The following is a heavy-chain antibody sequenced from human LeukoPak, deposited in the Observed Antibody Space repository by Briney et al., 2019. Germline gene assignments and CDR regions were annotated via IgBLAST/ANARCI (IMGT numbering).Heavy chain of an antibody. CDR1: GGSISSGGYC. CDR3: ARVPGSSTSLHYYYGMDV. V-gene: IGHV4-31*03. CDR2: IYYSGST. D-gene: IGHD2-2*01. Sequence: PSETLSLTCTVSGGSISSGGYCWSWIRQHPGTGLEWIGYIYYSGSTYYNPSLKSRVTISLDTSKDQFSLNLSSVTAADTAVYYCARVPGSSTSLHYYYGMDVWGQGTTVTVSS. J-gene: IGHJ6*02.